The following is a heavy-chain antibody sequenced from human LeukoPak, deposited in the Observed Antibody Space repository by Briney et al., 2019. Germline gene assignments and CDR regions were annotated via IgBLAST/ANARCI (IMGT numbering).Heavy chain of an antibody. CDR1: GYTFTSYA. CDR3: AGGGGPAGSLVPYYFDY. V-gene: IGHV1-46*01. J-gene: IGHJ4*02. D-gene: IGHD3-16*01. Sequence: ASVKVSCKASGYTFTSYAMNWVRQAPGQGLEWMGIINPSGGSTSYAQKFQGRVTMTRDTSTSTVYMELSSLRSEDTAVYYCAGGGGPAGSLVPYYFDYWGQGTLVTVSS. CDR2: INPSGGST.